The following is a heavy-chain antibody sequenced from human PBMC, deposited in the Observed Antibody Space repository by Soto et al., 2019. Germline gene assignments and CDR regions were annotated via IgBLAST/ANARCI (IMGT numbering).Heavy chain of an antibody. J-gene: IGHJ6*02. CDR3: SREADYYYGMDV. CDR2: IYHSGST. Sequence: SETLSLTCAVSGGSISSGGYSWSWIRQPPGKGLEWIGYIYHSGSTYYNPSLKSRVTISVDRSKNQFSLKLSSVTAADTAVYYCSREADYYYGMDVWGQGTTVTVSS. V-gene: IGHV4-30-2*01. D-gene: IGHD6-19*01. CDR1: GGSISSGGYS.